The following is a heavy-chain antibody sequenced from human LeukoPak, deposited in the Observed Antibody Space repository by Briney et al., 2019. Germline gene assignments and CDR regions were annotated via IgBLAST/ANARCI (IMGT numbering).Heavy chain of an antibody. CDR3: AKGTTYYYDSSGYWTRHFDY. J-gene: IGHJ4*02. V-gene: IGHV3-30*02. CDR1: GFTFSSYG. CDR2: IRYDGSNK. D-gene: IGHD3-22*01. Sequence: GGSLRLSCAASGFTFSSYGMHWVRQAPGKGLEWVAFIRYDGSNKYYADSVKGRFTISRDNSKNTLYLQMNSLRAEDTAVYYCAKGTTYYYDSSGYWTRHFDYWGQGTLVTVSS.